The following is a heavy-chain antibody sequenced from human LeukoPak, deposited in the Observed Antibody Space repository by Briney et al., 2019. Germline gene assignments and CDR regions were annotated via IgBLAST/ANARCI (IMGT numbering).Heavy chain of an antibody. CDR1: GFTFSSYW. CDR2: IKQDGSDK. CDR3: ARDKKLAY. V-gene: IGHV3-7*01. Sequence: GGSLRLSCAASGFTFSSYWMTWVRQAPGKGLQWVASIKQDGSDKFYVDSVKGRFTISRDNAKNSLYLQMNSLRVEDTAVYYCARDKKLAYWGQGTLVTVSS. J-gene: IGHJ4*02.